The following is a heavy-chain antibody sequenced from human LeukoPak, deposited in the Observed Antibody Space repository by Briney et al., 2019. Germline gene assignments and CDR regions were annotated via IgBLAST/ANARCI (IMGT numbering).Heavy chain of an antibody. Sequence: SETLSLTCTVSGGSISSGDYYWSWIRQPPGKGLEWIGYIYYSGSTYYNPSLKSRVTISVDTSKNQFSLKLSSVTAADTAVYYCASTFGGVIALYGMDVWGKGTTVTVSS. CDR2: IYYSGST. J-gene: IGHJ6*04. CDR3: ASTFGGVIALYGMDV. D-gene: IGHD3-16*02. V-gene: IGHV4-30-4*01. CDR1: GGSISSGDYY.